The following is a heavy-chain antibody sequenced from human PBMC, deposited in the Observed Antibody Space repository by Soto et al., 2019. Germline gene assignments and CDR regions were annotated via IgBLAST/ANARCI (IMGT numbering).Heavy chain of an antibody. CDR1: GFTFSSYS. CDR3: ARGKGGYDSPAFEDY. J-gene: IGHJ4*02. V-gene: IGHV3-21*01. Sequence: EVQLVESGGGLVKPGGSLGLSCAASGFTFSSYSMNWVRQAPGKGLEWVSSISSSSSYIYYADSVKGRFTISRDNAKNSLYLQMNSLRAEDTAVYYCARGKGGYDSPAFEDYWGQGTLVTVSS. CDR2: ISSSSSYI. D-gene: IGHD5-12*01.